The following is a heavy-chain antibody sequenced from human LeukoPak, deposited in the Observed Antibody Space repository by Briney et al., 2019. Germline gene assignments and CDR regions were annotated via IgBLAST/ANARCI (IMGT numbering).Heavy chain of an antibody. J-gene: IGHJ4*02. CDR2: ISDGGSDT. Sequence: GGSLRLSCAASGFTFSTYAMSWVRQAPGKGLGWVSTISDGGSDTHYADSVKGRFTISRDDSKNTLYLQMNSLRAEDTAVYYCAKALYGDYGRFDYWGQGTLVTVSS. V-gene: IGHV3-23*01. CDR1: GFTFSTYA. CDR3: AKALYGDYGRFDY. D-gene: IGHD4-17*01.